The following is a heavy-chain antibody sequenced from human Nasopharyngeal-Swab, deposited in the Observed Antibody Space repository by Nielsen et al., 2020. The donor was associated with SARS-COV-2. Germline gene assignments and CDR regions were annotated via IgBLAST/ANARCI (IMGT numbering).Heavy chain of an antibody. D-gene: IGHD3-10*01. V-gene: IGHV3-11*04. Sequence: GGSLRLSCAASGFTFSDYYMSWIRQAPGKGLEWVSYISSSGSTIYYADSVKGRFTISRDNAKNSLYLQMNSLRAEDTAVYYCASLLWFGELPSDYYYYGMDVWGQGTTVTVS. CDR1: GFTFSDYY. J-gene: IGHJ6*02. CDR3: ASLLWFGELPSDYYYYGMDV. CDR2: ISSSGSTI.